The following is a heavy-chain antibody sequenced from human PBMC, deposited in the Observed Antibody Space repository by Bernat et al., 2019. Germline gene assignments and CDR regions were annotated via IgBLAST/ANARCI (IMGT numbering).Heavy chain of an antibody. CDR3: VREWGSFYGSGTYSYYFDY. V-gene: IGHV3-74*01. Sequence: EVQVVESGGGLVQPGGSLRLSCAASGFTFSNYWMHWVPQAPGKGLVWVSRIDTDGSRTNYADSVKGRFTISRDNSKNTLYLQMNSLSAEDTAVYYCVREWGSFYGSGTYSYYFDYWGQGTLVTVSS. D-gene: IGHD3-10*01. CDR2: IDTDGSRT. J-gene: IGHJ4*02. CDR1: GFTFSNYW.